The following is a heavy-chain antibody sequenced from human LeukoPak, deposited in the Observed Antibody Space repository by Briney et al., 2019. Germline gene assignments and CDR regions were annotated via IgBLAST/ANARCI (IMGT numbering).Heavy chain of an antibody. CDR1: GYTFTSYA. J-gene: IGHJ3*02. Sequence: ASVKVSCKASGYTFTSYAMHWVRQAPGQRLEWMGWINAGNGNTKYSQKFQGRVTTTRDTSASTAYMELSSLRSEDTAVYYCARFERERAFDIWGQGTMVTVSS. V-gene: IGHV1-3*01. D-gene: IGHD1-1*01. CDR2: INAGNGNT. CDR3: ARFERERAFDI.